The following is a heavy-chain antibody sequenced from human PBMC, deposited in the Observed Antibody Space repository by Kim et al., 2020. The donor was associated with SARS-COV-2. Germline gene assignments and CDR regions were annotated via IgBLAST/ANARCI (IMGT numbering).Heavy chain of an antibody. CDR1: GFTFSSYA. J-gene: IGHJ4*02. D-gene: IGHD6-19*01. CDR2: ISGSGGST. V-gene: IGHV3-23*01. Sequence: GGSLRLSCAASGFTFSSYAMSWVRQAPGKGLEWVSAISGSGGSTYYADSVKGRFTISRDNSKNTLYLQMNSLRAEDTAVYYCAKDIERAPPAVTNYFDYWGQGTLVTVSS. CDR3: AKDIERAPPAVTNYFDY.